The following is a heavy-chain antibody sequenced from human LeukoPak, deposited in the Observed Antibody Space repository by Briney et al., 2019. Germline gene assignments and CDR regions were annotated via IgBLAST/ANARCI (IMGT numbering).Heavy chain of an antibody. J-gene: IGHJ4*02. CDR1: GFSLSSYW. V-gene: IGHV3-7*01. CDR2: IKQDGSEK. Sequence: AGGSLRLSCVASGFSLSSYWMTWVRQAPGKGLEWVANIKQDGSEKYYVDSVKGRFTISRDNAKNSLYLQMNSLRAEDTAVYYCARGPSGYHNTGGQGTLVTVSS. D-gene: IGHD5-12*01. CDR3: ARGPSGYHNT.